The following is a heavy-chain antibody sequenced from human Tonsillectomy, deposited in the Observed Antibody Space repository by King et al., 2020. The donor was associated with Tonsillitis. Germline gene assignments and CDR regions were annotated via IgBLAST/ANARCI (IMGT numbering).Heavy chain of an antibody. CDR1: GGSFSDYY. CDR2: INHSGST. CDR3: ASRLRYFDWSFDP. Sequence: VQLQQWGAGLLKPSETLSLTCAVYGGSFSDYYWSWIRQPQGKGLEWIGEINHSGSTNYNPSLKSRVTISVDTSKNQFSLKLNSVTAADTAVYYCASRLRYFDWSFDPWGQGTLVTVSS. D-gene: IGHD3-9*01. V-gene: IGHV4-34*01. J-gene: IGHJ5*02.